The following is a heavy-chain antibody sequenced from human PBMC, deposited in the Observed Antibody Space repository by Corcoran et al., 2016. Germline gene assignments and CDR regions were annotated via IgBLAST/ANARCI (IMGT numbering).Heavy chain of an antibody. D-gene: IGHD3-10*01. CDR1: GGSISSSSYY. CDR3: ARHRSAITSAVDI. V-gene: IGHV4-39*01. J-gene: IGHJ3*02. CDR2: IYYSGST. Sequence: QLQLQESGPGLVKPSETLSLTCTVSGGSISSSSYYWGWIRQPPGKGLEWIGSIYYSGSTYYNPSLKSRVPISVDTSKKQFSLKLSSVTAADKDVDYGARHRSAITSAVDIWGKGTMVTVSS.